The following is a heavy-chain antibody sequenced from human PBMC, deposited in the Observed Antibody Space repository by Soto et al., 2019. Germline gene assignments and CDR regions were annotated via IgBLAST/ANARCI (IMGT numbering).Heavy chain of an antibody. CDR1: GYTLTNYA. CDR3: AVDCTGGSCFCIY. CDR2: INTYNGNS. D-gene: IGHD2-15*01. V-gene: IGHV1-18*01. Sequence: QVQLVQSAAEVKKPGASVKVSCKASGYTLTNYAISWVRQAPGQGPEWMGWINTYNGNSNYAQKFHGRVTMTTDTSTNTAYMELRSLTSDDTAVYYCAVDCTGGSCFCIYWGQGTLVTVSS. J-gene: IGHJ4*02.